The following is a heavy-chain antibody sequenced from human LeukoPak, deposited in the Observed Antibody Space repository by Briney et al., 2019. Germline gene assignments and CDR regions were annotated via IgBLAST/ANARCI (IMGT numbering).Heavy chain of an antibody. Sequence: PGGSLRLSCAASGFTFSSYGMHWVRQAPGKGLEWVAVISYDGSNKYYADSVKGRFAISRDNSKNTLYLQMNSLRAEDTAVYYCAKEDIVVVPAAIRRSYYYYGMDVWGKGTTVTVSS. CDR1: GFTFSSYG. J-gene: IGHJ6*04. V-gene: IGHV3-30*18. D-gene: IGHD2-2*01. CDR2: ISYDGSNK. CDR3: AKEDIVVVPAAIRRSYYYYGMDV.